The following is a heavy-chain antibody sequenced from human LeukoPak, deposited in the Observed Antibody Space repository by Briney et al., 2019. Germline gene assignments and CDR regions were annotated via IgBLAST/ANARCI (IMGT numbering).Heavy chain of an antibody. V-gene: IGHV3-21*01. CDR2: ISSSSSYK. CDR3: ARGYYFYSSGPWGF. J-gene: IGHJ4*02. CDR1: GFTFSSYS. D-gene: IGHD3-22*01. Sequence: TGGSLRLSCAASGFTFSSYSMNWVRQAPGKGLEWVSSISSSSSYKYYADSVKGRFIISRDNAKNSLYLQMNSLRAEDTAVYYCARGYYFYSSGPWGFWGQGTLVTVSS.